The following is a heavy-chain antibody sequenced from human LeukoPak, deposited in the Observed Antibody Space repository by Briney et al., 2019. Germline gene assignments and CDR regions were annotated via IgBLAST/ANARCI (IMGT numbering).Heavy chain of an antibody. D-gene: IGHD2-2*01. CDR2: IYRDGNT. CDR3: ARDEYLWVVIQLGLFDY. V-gene: IGHV3-66*02. Sequence: GGSLRLSCAASGFTVSSNYLSWVRQVPGKGLEWVSVIYRDGNTYYADSVKGRFTISRDNSKNTLYLRMNSLRAEDTAVYYCARDEYLWVVIQLGLFDYWGQGTLVTVSS. CDR1: GFTVSSNY. J-gene: IGHJ4*02.